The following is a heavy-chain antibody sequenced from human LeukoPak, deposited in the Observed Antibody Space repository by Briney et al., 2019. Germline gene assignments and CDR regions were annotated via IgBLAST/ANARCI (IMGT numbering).Heavy chain of an antibody. CDR2: INPSGGST. CDR1: GYTFTSYY. J-gene: IGHJ4*02. V-gene: IGHV1-46*01. Sequence: KPGASVKVSCKASGYTFTSYYMHWVRQAPGQGLEWMGIINPSGGSTSYAQKFQGRVTMTRDTSTSTVYMELSSLRSEDTAVYYCATVKWASQSAVHYYDSSGYTFDYWGQGTLVTVSS. CDR3: ATVKWASQSAVHYYDSSGYTFDY. D-gene: IGHD3-22*01.